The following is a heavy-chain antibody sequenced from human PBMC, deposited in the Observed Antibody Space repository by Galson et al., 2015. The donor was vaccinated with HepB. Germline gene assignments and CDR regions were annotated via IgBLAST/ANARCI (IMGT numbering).Heavy chain of an antibody. Sequence: SLRLSCAASGFTFSTHVMSWVRQAPGKGLDWVSSISGSGDNTYAASVKGRFTISRDNSKNTMYLEMNSLRAEDTAMYYCAKRVIPVTGTLRGAFDIRGQGTMVTVSS. CDR2: ISGSGDNT. J-gene: IGHJ3*02. CDR3: AKRVIPVTGTLRGAFDI. D-gene: IGHD6-19*01. V-gene: IGHV3-23*01. CDR1: GFTFSTHV.